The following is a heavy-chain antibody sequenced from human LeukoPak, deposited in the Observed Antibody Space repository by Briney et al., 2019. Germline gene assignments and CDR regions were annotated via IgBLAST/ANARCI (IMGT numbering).Heavy chain of an antibody. CDR2: ISSSGGTI. V-gene: IGHV3-11*04. CDR3: ARGGNWFDP. CDR1: GFTFRDYY. Sequence: GGSLRLSCVASGFTFRDYYMSWIRRAPGKGLECVSYISSSGGTISYADSVKGRFTISRDNAKNALYLQMNSLRAEDTANYYCARGGNWFDPWGQGTLVTVSS. D-gene: IGHD3-16*01. J-gene: IGHJ5*02.